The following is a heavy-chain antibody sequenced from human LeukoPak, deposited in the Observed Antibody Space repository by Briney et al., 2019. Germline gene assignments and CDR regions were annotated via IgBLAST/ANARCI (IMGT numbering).Heavy chain of an antibody. CDR3: ARGRADYYDSSTLGY. CDR1: GFTFSSYE. V-gene: IGHV3-48*03. CDR2: ISSSGSTI. J-gene: IGHJ4*02. Sequence: QSGGSLRLSCAASGFTFSSYEMNWVRQAPGKGLEGVSYISSSGSTIYDADSVKGRFTISRDNAKNSLYLQMNSLRAEDTAVYYCARGRADYYDSSTLGYWGQGTLVTVSS. D-gene: IGHD3-22*01.